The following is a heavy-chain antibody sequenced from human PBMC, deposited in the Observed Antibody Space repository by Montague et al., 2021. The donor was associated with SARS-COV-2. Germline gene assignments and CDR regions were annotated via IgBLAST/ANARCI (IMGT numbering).Heavy chain of an antibody. Sequence: SETLSLTCTVSGGSISSSDYYWGWIRQPPGKGLEWIGSLFYSVNTYYNPSLKSRVTISVDTSKNQFSLELSSVTAADTAVYYCARTNYDFWRGHQRGGAFDIWGQGIMVTVSS. CDR1: GGSISSSDYY. D-gene: IGHD3-3*01. J-gene: IGHJ3*02. CDR3: ARTNYDFWRGHQRGGAFDI. V-gene: IGHV4-39*01. CDR2: LFYSVNT.